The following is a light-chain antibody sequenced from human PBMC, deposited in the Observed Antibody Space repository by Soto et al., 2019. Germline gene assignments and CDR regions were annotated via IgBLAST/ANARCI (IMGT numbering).Light chain of an antibody. Sequence: QSVLTQPPSVSGAPGQRVTISCTGSSSNIGAGYDVHWYQQLPGTAPKFLIYGNSNRPSGVPDRFSGSKSGTSASLAITGLQAEDEADYYCQSYDNSLSGWVFGGGTKLTVL. J-gene: IGLJ3*02. CDR2: GNS. V-gene: IGLV1-40*01. CDR3: QSYDNSLSGWV. CDR1: SSNIGAGYD.